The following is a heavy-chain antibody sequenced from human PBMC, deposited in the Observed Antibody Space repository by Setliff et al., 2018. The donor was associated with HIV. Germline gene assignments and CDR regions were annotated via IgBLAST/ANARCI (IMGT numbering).Heavy chain of an antibody. J-gene: IGHJ5*02. CDR1: GGSISSGSYY. D-gene: IGHD3-10*01. CDR2: IYTSGST. Sequence: SETLSLTCTVSGGSISSGSYYWSWIRQPAGKGLEWIGRIYTSGSTNYNPSLQSRVTMSIDTSKNQFSLRLTSVTAADTAVYYCARRIDDSGSFPDKNWFDTWGQGSLVTVSS. V-gene: IGHV4-61*02. CDR3: ARRIDDSGSFPDKNWFDT.